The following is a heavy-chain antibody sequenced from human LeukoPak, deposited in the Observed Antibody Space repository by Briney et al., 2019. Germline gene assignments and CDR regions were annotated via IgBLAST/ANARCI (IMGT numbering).Heavy chain of an antibody. Sequence: PGGSLRLSCGVSGFHLSLLAMLSVRRAPGKGLEWVALISYTGNNRNYADSVKGRFTISIDNSKSTLYLQMDSLRPDETAVYYCAIAGYESSSYCAYWGKGTTVTVSS. V-gene: IGHV3-30*03. J-gene: IGHJ4*02. CDR3: AIAGYESSSYCAY. CDR1: GFHLSLLA. CDR2: ISYTGNNR. D-gene: IGHD3-22*01.